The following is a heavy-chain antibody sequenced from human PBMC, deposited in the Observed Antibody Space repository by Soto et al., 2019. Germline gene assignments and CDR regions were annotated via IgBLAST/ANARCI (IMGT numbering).Heavy chain of an antibody. J-gene: IGHJ4*02. CDR2: IYYSGST. CDR3: ASQLTAYYGSTGYYFDY. D-gene: IGHD3-10*01. V-gene: IGHV4-59*01. CDR1: GGSISSYY. Sequence: ETLSLTCTVSGGSISSYYWSWIRQPPGKGLEWIGYIYYSGSTNYNPSLKSRVTISVDTSKNQFSLKLSSVTAADTAVYYCASQLTAYYGSTGYYFDYWGQGTLVTVSS.